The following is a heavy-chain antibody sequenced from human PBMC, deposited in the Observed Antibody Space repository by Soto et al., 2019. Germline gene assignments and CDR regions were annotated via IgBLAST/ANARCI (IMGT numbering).Heavy chain of an antibody. CDR3: ATEAYSPWAFDH. Sequence: PVKGSCKASGATFSVYTISWVRHAPGQGLEWMGGITPIFSSANYAQKFQGRVTITADESTSTAYLDLSSLRSEDTAVYYCATEAYSPWAFDHWGQGTLVTVSS. J-gene: IGHJ4*02. CDR2: ITPIFSSA. V-gene: IGHV1-69*13. CDR1: GATFSVYT. D-gene: IGHD1-26*01.